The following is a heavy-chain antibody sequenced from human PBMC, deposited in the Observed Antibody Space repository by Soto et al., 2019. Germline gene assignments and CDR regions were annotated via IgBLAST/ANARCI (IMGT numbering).Heavy chain of an antibody. J-gene: IGHJ4*02. V-gene: IGHV3-30*18. CDR2: ISYDGSKK. CDR3: AKDRDIVVVISRVLDY. D-gene: IGHD3-22*01. CDR1: GFTFSSYG. Sequence: QVQLVESGGGVVQPGRSLRLSCAASGFTFSSYGMHWVRQAPGKGLEWVAVISYDGSKKYYADSVKGRFTISRDNSKNTRFLQMNSLRAEDTAVYYCAKDRDIVVVISRVLDYWGQGTLVTVSS.